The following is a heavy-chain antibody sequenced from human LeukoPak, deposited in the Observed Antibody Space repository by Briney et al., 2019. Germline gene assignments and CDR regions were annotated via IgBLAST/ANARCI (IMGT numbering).Heavy chain of an antibody. Sequence: SVKVSCKASGYTFTSYGISWVRQAPGQGLEWMGWISAYNGNTNYAQKLQGRVTMTTDTSTSTAYMELRSLRSDDTAVYYCARDRKSEIGGAIAGHYMDVWGKGTTVTVSS. D-gene: IGHD3-16*02. CDR3: ARDRKSEIGGAIAGHYMDV. CDR2: ISAYNGNT. V-gene: IGHV1-18*01. CDR1: GYTFTSYG. J-gene: IGHJ6*03.